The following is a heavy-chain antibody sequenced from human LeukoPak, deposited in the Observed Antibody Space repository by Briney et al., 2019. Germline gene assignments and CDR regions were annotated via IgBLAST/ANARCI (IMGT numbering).Heavy chain of an antibody. V-gene: IGHV3-33*01. D-gene: IGHD2-2*01. CDR2: TWYDGINK. CDR1: GFTFSNYG. J-gene: IGHJ6*02. Sequence: GRSLRLSCAASGFTFSNYGMHWVRQAPGKGLEWVAVTWYDGINKYYADTVKGRFTISRDNSKNTLYLQMNSLRAEDTAVYYCARVLVPAATSRYYSYGMDVWGQGTTVTVSS. CDR3: ARVLVPAATSRYYSYGMDV.